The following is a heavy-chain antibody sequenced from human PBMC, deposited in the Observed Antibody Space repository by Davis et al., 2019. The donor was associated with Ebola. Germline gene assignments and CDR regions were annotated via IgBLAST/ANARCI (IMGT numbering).Heavy chain of an antibody. Sequence: ASVPVSCKASGYRFTSYYMHWVRQAPGQGLEWMGIINPITGGTSYAQNFQVRVNMTRDTSTSTVYMELRSLRSEDTAVYYCAREGGSYYDSSGYVFDIWGQGTMVKVSS. D-gene: IGHD3-22*01. CDR2: INPITGGT. CDR1: GYRFTSYY. J-gene: IGHJ3*02. CDR3: AREGGSYYDSSGYVFDI. V-gene: IGHV1-46*01.